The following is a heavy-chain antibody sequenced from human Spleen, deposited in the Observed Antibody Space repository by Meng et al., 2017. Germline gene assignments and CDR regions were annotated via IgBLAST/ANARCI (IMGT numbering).Heavy chain of an antibody. CDR1: GYTFTYRY. V-gene: IGHV1-45*02. Sequence: SVKVSCKASGYTFTYRYLHWVRQAPGQALEWMGWITPFNGNTNYAQKFQDRVTITRDKSMSTAYMELSSLRSEDTAMYYCAREWLGLYYYYGMDVWGQGTTVTVSS. J-gene: IGHJ6*02. D-gene: IGHD2-8*01. CDR2: ITPFNGNT. CDR3: AREWLGLYYYYGMDV.